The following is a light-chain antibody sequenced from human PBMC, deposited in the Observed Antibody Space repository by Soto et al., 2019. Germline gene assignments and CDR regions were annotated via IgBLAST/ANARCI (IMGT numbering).Light chain of an antibody. CDR1: QGISTY. Sequence: DIQLTQSPSFLSASVGDRVTITCRASQGISTYLAWYQQKPGKAPKLLIYAASTLQSGVPSRFSGSGSGTEFTLRSSSLQPEEFAAYYCQQLNSYRYTFGQGTKLEIK. V-gene: IGKV1-9*01. CDR3: QQLNSYRYT. CDR2: AAS. J-gene: IGKJ2*01.